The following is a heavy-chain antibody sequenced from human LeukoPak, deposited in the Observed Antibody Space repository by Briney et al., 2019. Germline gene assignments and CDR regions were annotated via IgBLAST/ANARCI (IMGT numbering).Heavy chain of an antibody. V-gene: IGHV3-21*01. Sequence: GGSLRLSCAASGFTFSSYSMNWVRQAPGKGLEWVSSISSSSSYIYYADSVKGRFTISRDNAKNSLCLQMNSLRAEDTAVYYCARQWDYGSGNSSLDYWGQGTLVTVSS. CDR3: ARQWDYGSGNSSLDY. CDR1: GFTFSSYS. CDR2: ISSSSSYI. D-gene: IGHD3-10*01. J-gene: IGHJ4*02.